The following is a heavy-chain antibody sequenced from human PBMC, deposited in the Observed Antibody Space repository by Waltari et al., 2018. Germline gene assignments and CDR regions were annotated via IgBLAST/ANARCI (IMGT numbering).Heavy chain of an antibody. CDR3: ARDRGRGLYLDT. D-gene: IGHD2-15*01. CDR1: GDSVSSPYV. V-gene: IGHV4-4*01. CDR2: IYGSGRT. J-gene: IGHJ4*02. Sequence: ESLSLTCTVSGDSVSSPYVWNWVRQTPEKGLEWIGQIYGSGRTNFNPSLESRVTMSLDTSKNQFSLKMTSATAADTALYFCARDRGRGLYLDTWGQGTLVTVSP.